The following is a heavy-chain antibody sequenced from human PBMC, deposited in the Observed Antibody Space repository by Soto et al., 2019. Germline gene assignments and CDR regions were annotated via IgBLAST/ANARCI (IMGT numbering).Heavy chain of an antibody. CDR1: GFSLTNSGVG. V-gene: IGHV2-5*02. Sequence: QITLKESGPTLVIPTQTLTLTCTFSGFSLTNSGVGVGWIRPRPGKALEWLALIYWDDDKRYSPSLKSRVTITKHTSKNQAVLTMTNMDPADTATYFCAHRTTTVTWWFDPWGQGTLVTVSS. D-gene: IGHD4-17*01. CDR3: AHRTTTVTWWFDP. J-gene: IGHJ5*02. CDR2: IYWDDDK.